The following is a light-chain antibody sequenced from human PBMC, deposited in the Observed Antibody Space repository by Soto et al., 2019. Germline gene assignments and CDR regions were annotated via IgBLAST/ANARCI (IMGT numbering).Light chain of an antibody. CDR2: AAS. CDR3: QQVDTYPIT. Sequence: QLTQSPSSLSASVGDRVTITCRASQDIAIYLAWYQQKPGEAPKLLIYAASTLYGGVALGFRWSGSGKDFTITINSLQAEVFVNYFCQQVDTYPITFGQGTRLEIK. CDR1: QDIAIY. J-gene: IGKJ5*01. V-gene: IGKV1-9*01.